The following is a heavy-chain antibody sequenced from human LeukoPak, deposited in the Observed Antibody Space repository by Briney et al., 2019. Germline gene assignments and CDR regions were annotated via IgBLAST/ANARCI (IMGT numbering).Heavy chain of an antibody. V-gene: IGHV1-18*01. J-gene: IGHJ4*02. CDR3: ARCRGESITRLDY. Sequence: ASVKVSCKASGYTFISYGITWVRQAPGQGLEWMGWISAYNGNSNYAQKLQDRVTMTTDTSTRTVYMELRSLRSDDTAVYYCARCRGESITRLDYWGQGTLVTVSS. CDR1: GYTFISYG. CDR2: ISAYNGNS. D-gene: IGHD3-10*01.